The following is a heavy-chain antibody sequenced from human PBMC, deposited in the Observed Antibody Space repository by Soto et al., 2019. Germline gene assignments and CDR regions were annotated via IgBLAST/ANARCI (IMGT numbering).Heavy chain of an antibody. CDR2: SSNSGSFT. CDR3: VKSGDNYNALDY. J-gene: IGHJ4*02. Sequence: PGGSLRLSCTASGFTLSDHYMRWIRQAPGKGLEWIGYSSNSGSFTRYADSVKGRFSISRDNAKNSLYLQINSLRGDDTAIYYCVKSGDNYNALDYWGQGTLVTVSS. D-gene: IGHD1-1*01. CDR1: GFTLSDHY. V-gene: IGHV3-11*06.